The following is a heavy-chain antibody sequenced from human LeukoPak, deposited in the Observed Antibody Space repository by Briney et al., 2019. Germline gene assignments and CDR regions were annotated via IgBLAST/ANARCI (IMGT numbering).Heavy chain of an antibody. CDR2: IYSGGNT. D-gene: IGHD6-19*01. J-gene: IGHJ4*02. Sequence: GGSLRLSCAASGFTVSSNYMSWVRQAPGKGLEWVSLIYSGGNTYYADSVKGRFTISRDNSRNTLYLQMNSLRAEDTAVYYCARGGGLGSSGRLAYSDYWGQGTPVTVSS. CDR3: ARGGGLGSSGRLAYSDY. V-gene: IGHV3-53*01. CDR1: GFTVSSNY.